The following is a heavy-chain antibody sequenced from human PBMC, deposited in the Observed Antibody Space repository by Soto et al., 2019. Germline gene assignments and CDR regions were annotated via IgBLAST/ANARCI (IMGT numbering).Heavy chain of an antibody. D-gene: IGHD3-22*01. CDR3: ARVKYYERDAFDC. CDR1: GFTFSSYA. Sequence: PGGSLSLSCAASGFTFSSYAMHWVRQAPGKGLEWVAVISYDGSNKYYADSVKGRFTISRDNSKNTLYLQMNSLRAEDTAVYYCARVKYYERDAFDCWGQGTLVTVSS. CDR2: ISYDGSNK. J-gene: IGHJ4*02. V-gene: IGHV3-30-3*01.